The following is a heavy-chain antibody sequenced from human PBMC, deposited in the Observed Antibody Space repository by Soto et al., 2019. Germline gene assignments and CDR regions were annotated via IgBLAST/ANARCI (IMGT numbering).Heavy chain of an antibody. CDR3: SRESFVAAAGRWYYHGMDV. J-gene: IGHJ6*02. CDR1: GGTFSSYA. D-gene: IGHD6-13*01. V-gene: IGHV1-69*13. Sequence: SVNGYCKSSGGTFSSYAISWVRQAPGQGLEWMGGIIPIFGTANYAQKFQGRVTITADESTSTAYMELSSLRSEDTAVYYCSRESFVAAAGRWYYHGMDVWGQGTTVTVSS. CDR2: IIPIFGTA.